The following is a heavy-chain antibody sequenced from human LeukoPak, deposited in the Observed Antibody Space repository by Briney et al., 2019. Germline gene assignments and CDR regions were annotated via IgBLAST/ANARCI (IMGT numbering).Heavy chain of an antibody. CDR3: AKDIFGAGSGWYHYYYYGMDV. CDR2: VSESGDGT. Sequence: GGSLRLSCAASGFSFSSYAMSWVRQAPGKGLEWVSSVSESGDGTYYADSVMGRFIISRDNSRKTFHLQMDSLRAEDTAVYYCAKDIFGAGSGWYHYYYYGMDVWGQGTTVTVSS. D-gene: IGHD6-19*01. J-gene: IGHJ6*02. CDR1: GFSFSSYA. V-gene: IGHV3-23*01.